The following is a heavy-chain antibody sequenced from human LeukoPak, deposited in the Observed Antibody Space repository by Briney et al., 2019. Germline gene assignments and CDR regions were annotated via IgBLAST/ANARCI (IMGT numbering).Heavy chain of an antibody. J-gene: IGHJ4*02. V-gene: IGHV3-23*01. CDR1: GFTFSNYG. CDR3: AKVASGSYYNWPFDY. Sequence: GGSLRLSCAASGFTFSNYGMNWVRQAPGKGLEWVSAISGSGHNTYYADSVKGRFTISRDNSKNTLYLQMNSLRAEDTAVYYCAKVASGSYYNWPFDYWGQGTLVTVSS. D-gene: IGHD1-26*01. CDR2: ISGSGHNT.